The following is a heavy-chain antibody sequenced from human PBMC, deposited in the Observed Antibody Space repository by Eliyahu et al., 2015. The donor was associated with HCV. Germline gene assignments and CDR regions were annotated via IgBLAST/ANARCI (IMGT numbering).Heavy chain of an antibody. CDR2: ISSSSSYI. V-gene: IGHV3-21*01. J-gene: IGHJ4*02. CDR3: ASLRNLVPLGFDY. CDR1: GFTFSSYS. Sequence: EVQLVESGGGLVKPGGSLRLSCAASGFTFSSYSMNWVRQDPGKGLEWVSSISSSSSYIFYADSVKGRFTISRDNAKNSLYLQMNSLRAEDTAVYYCASLRNLVPLGFDYWGQGTLVTVSS.